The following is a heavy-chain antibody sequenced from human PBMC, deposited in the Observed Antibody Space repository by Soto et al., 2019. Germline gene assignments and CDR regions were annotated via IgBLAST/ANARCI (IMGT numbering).Heavy chain of an antibody. V-gene: IGHV1-2*04. CDR2: INPNSGGT. CDR3: VLKLHPRRESHY. D-gene: IGHD3-10*01. CDR1: GYTFTGYY. Sequence: GASVKVSCKASGYTFTGYYMHWVRQAPGQGLEWMGWINPNSGGTNYAQKFQGWVTMTRDTSISTAYMELSRLRSDDTAVYYCVLKLHPRRESHYGGQAPLDTLS. J-gene: IGHJ4*02.